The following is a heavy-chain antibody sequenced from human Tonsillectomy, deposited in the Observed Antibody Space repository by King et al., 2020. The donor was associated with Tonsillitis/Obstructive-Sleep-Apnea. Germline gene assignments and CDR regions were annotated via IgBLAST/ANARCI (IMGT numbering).Heavy chain of an antibody. J-gene: IGHJ6*02. CDR2: ISGGGGST. CDR3: AKDIVARNYYGMDV. CDR1: GFTFSGYP. Sequence: VQLVESGGGLVQPGGSLRLSCAASGFTFSGYPMGWVRQAPGRGREWVSAISGGGGSTYYADSVKGRFTISRDNSKTPLYLQMNSLRAEDTAVYYCAKDIVARNYYGMDVWGQGTTVTVSS. D-gene: IGHD5-12*01. V-gene: IGHV3-23*04.